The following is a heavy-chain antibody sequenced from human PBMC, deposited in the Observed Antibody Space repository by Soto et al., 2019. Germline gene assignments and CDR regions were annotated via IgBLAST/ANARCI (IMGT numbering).Heavy chain of an antibody. D-gene: IGHD3-10*01. J-gene: IGHJ4*02. CDR3: ARGEYGSGSLLY. V-gene: IGHV3-13*04. Sequence: EVQLVESGGGLVQPGGSLRLSCAASGFTFSSYDMHWVHQATGKGLEWVSAIGTAGDTYYPGSVKGRFTISRENAKNSMCLQMNSLRAGDTAVYYCARGEYGSGSLLYWGQGTLVTVSS. CDR2: IGTAGDT. CDR1: GFTFSSYD.